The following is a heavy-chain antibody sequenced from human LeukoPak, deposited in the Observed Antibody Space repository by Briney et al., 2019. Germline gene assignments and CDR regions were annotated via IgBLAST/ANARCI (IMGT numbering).Heavy chain of an antibody. CDR2: ISYDGSNK. V-gene: IGHV3-30*18. CDR3: AKELYGGNAGTLGFDY. CDR1: GFTFSSYG. D-gene: IGHD4-23*01. Sequence: GGSLRLSCAASGFTFSSYGMHWVRQAPGKGLEWVAVISYDGSNKYYADSVKGRFTISRDNSRNTLYLQMNSLRAEDTAVYYCAKELYGGNAGTLGFDYWGQGTLVTVSS. J-gene: IGHJ4*02.